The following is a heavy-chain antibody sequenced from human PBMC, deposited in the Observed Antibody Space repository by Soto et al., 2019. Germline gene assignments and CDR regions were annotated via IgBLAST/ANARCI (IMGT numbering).Heavy chain of an antibody. D-gene: IGHD3-22*01. CDR2: VYYTGTT. Sequence: SETLSLTCSVSGSPISSYYWSWFRQPPGQGLEWLGYVYYTGTTTYNPSLKSRLTISLDTSKTQFSLKLGSVTAADTAVYYCARLGDYYQTFDYWGQGALVTVSS. J-gene: IGHJ4*01. V-gene: IGHV4-59*08. CDR1: GSPISSYY. CDR3: ARLGDYYQTFDY.